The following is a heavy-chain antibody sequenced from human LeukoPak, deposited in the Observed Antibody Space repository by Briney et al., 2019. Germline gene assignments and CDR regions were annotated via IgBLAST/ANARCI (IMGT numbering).Heavy chain of an antibody. CDR1: GFTFTTYS. Sequence: PGGSLRLSCAASGFTFTTYSMHWVRQVPGKGLEWVAFVSSEGRTKHYTDSVKGRFTVSRDNSKKTLFLQMDSLRPDDTAVYYCAREYTVGGLFGFWGQGALVIVSS. CDR3: AREYTVGGLFGF. V-gene: IGHV3-30*04. J-gene: IGHJ4*02. D-gene: IGHD1-26*01. CDR2: VSSEGRTK.